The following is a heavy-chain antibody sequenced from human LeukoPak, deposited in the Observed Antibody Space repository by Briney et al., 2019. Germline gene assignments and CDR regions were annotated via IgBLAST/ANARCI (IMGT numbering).Heavy chain of an antibody. CDR2: INAGNGNT. V-gene: IGHV1-3*01. CDR3: ARGVGYCSSTSCYGGEDY. Sequence: AASVKLSCKASGYTFTSYAMHWVRQAPGQRLEWMGWINAGNGNTKYSQKFQGRVTITRDTSASTAYMKLSSLRSEDTAVYYCARGVGYCSSTSCYGGEDYWGQGTLVTVSS. D-gene: IGHD2-2*01. J-gene: IGHJ4*02. CDR1: GYTFTSYA.